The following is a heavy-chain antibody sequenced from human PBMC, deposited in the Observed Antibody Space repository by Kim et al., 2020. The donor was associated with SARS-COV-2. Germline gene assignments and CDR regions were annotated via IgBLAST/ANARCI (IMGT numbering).Heavy chain of an antibody. CDR2: IWYDGSNK. D-gene: IGHD6-19*01. J-gene: IGHJ4*02. V-gene: IGHV3-33*01. CDR1: GFTFSSYG. CDR3: ARGRMAGMFDY. Sequence: GGSLRLSCAASGFTFSSYGMHWVRQAPGKGLEWVAVIWYDGSNKYYADSVKGRFTISRDNSKNTLYLQMNSLRAEDTAVYYCARGRMAGMFDYWGQGTLVTVSS.